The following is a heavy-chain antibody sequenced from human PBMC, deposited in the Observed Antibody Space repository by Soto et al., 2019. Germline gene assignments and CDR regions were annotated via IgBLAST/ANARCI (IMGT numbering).Heavy chain of an antibody. CDR3: TRESCSGGSCYSNYYYYYGMDV. Sequence: PGGSLRLSCTASGFTFGDYAMSWFRQAPGKGLEWVGFIRSKAYGGTTEYAASVKGRFTISRDDSKSIAYLQMNSLKTEDTAVYYCTRESCSGGSCYSNYYYYYGMDVWGQGTTVTVSS. J-gene: IGHJ6*02. D-gene: IGHD2-15*01. V-gene: IGHV3-49*03. CDR2: IRSKAYGGTT. CDR1: GFTFGDYA.